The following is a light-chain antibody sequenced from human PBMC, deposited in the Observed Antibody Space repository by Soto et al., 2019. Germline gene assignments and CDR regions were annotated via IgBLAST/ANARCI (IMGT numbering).Light chain of an antibody. CDR2: GVS. V-gene: IGKV3-20*01. Sequence: EIVLTQSPGTLSLSPRERATLSCRVSQSVTSTYLAWYQQKPGQDPRILIYGVSSRATDIPDRFSGSGSGTDFTLTISRLEPEDFAVYYCQQYSRSPEVTFGGGTKVAIK. CDR1: QSVTSTY. J-gene: IGKJ4*01. CDR3: QQYSRSPEVT.